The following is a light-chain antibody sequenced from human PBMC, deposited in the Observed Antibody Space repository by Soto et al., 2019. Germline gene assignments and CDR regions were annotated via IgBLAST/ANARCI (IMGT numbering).Light chain of an antibody. J-gene: IGLJ1*01. CDR2: NNN. Sequence: QSVLTQPPSVSGAPGQRVTISCAGSSSNIGADCDVHWYQHLPGTAPKLLIFNNNNRPSGVPDRFSGSKSGTSASLAITGLQADDDADYYCQSYDSSLSGFVFGTGTKHTVL. CDR3: QSYDSSLSGFV. CDR1: SSNIGADCD. V-gene: IGLV1-40*01.